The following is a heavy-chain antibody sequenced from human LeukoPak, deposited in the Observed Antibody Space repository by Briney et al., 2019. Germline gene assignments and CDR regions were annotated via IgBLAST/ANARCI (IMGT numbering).Heavy chain of an antibody. V-gene: IGHV3-72*01. Sequence: GGSLRLSCVASGFTSSGHYIDWVRQAPGKGLEWLGRSRNKGQGYTTEYAASVKGRFSFSRDESNNSLDLLMNSLKIEDTAVYYCARGGYSGYDPYYYYMDVWGKGTTVTISS. CDR1: GFTSSGHY. CDR3: ARGGYSGYDPYYYYMDV. D-gene: IGHD5-12*01. J-gene: IGHJ6*03. CDR2: SRNKGQGYTT.